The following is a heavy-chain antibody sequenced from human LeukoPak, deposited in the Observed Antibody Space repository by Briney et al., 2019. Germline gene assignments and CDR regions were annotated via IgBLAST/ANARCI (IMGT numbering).Heavy chain of an antibody. CDR1: GYRFTNYW. J-gene: IGHJ4*02. V-gene: IGHV5-51*01. CDR3: ARHPAYYGSGSYDY. CDR2: IYPGDSDT. D-gene: IGHD3-10*01. Sequence: GESLKISCKGSGYRFTNYWIGWVRQMPGKGLEWMGIIYPGDSDTRYSPSFQGLVTISADKSISTAYLQWSSLKASDTAMYYCARHPAYYGSGSYDYWGQGTLVTVSS.